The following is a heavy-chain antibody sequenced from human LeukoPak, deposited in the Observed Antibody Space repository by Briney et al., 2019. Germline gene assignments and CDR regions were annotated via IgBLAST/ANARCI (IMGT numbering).Heavy chain of an antibody. CDR3: ARERGLGGYSYGYADY. CDR1: GFTFSSHG. J-gene: IGHJ4*02. Sequence: GRSLRLSCAASGFTFSSHGMHWVRQAPGKGLEWVAVISYDGSNKYYADSVKGRFTISRDNSKNTLYLQMNSLRAEDTAVYYCARERGLGGYSYGYADYWGQGTLVTVSS. D-gene: IGHD5-18*01. V-gene: IGHV3-30*03. CDR2: ISYDGSNK.